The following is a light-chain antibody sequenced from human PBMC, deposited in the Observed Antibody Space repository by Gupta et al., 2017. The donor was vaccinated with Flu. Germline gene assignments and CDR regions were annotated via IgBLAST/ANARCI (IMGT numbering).Light chain of an antibody. V-gene: IGKV4-1*01. J-gene: IGKJ1*01. Sequence: VSLGERATINCKSSQSVLYSSNNKNYLAWYQQKPGQPPKLLIYWASTRESGVPDRFSGSGSGTDFTLTISSLQAEDVAVYYCQQDYSTRTFGQGTKVEIK. CDR3: QQDYSTRT. CDR1: QSVLYSSNNKNY. CDR2: WAS.